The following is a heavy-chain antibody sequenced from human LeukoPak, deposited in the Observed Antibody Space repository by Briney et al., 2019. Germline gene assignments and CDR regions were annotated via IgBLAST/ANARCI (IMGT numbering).Heavy chain of an antibody. Sequence: GGSLRLSCAASGFTFSSYWMHWVRQAPGKGLVWVSRINSDGSSTSYADSVKGRFTISRDNAKNTLYLQMNSLRAEDTAVYYCARDPTYYYDSSGPYYFDYWGQGTLVTVSS. D-gene: IGHD3-22*01. CDR1: GFTFSSYW. V-gene: IGHV3-74*01. J-gene: IGHJ4*02. CDR3: ARDPTYYYDSSGPYYFDY. CDR2: INSDGSST.